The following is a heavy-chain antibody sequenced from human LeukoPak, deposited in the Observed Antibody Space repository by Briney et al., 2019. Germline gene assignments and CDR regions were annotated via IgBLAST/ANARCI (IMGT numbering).Heavy chain of an antibody. CDR2: ISSDESIT. CDR3: ARGVPSGVDYFDY. Sequence: GGSLRLSCAASGFTFSNYWMHWVRQAPGKGLVWVSRISSDESITSYADSVKGRFTISRDNAKNSLYLQMNSLRVEDTAVYYCARGVPSGVDYFDYWGQGTLVTVSS. D-gene: IGHD6-19*01. J-gene: IGHJ4*02. CDR1: GFTFSNYW. V-gene: IGHV3-74*01.